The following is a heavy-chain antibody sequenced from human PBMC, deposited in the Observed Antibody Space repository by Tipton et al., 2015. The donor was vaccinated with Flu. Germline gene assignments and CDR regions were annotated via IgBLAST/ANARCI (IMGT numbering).Heavy chain of an antibody. Sequence: QSGAEVKKPGASVKVSCKASGYIFTSYFMHWVRQAPGQGLEWMGIINPGGGSRSYAQKFQGRVTMTRDTSATTVYMELSSLRSEDTAVYYCARDDDLGLGYWGQGTLVTVSS. V-gene: IGHV1-46*01. CDR2: INPGGGSR. CDR1: GYIFTSYF. J-gene: IGHJ4*02. D-gene: IGHD3-16*01. CDR3: ARDDDLGLGY.